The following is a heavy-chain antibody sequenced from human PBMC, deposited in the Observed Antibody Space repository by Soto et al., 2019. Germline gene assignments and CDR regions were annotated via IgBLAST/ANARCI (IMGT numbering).Heavy chain of an antibody. D-gene: IGHD1-7*01. Sequence: PXGSLRLSCASSVFTFSSYSMNCVRQSPGKGLEWVSSISSSSSYIYYADSVKGRFTISRDNAKNSLYLQMNSLRAEDTAVYYCARDLPEAGTNPQFEYWGQGTLL. CDR3: ARDLPEAGTNPQFEY. J-gene: IGHJ4*02. V-gene: IGHV3-21*01. CDR1: VFTFSSYS. CDR2: ISSSSSYI.